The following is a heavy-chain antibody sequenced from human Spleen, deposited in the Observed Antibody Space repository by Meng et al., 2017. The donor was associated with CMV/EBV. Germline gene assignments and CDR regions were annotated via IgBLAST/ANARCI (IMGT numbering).Heavy chain of an antibody. CDR1: GYSFTSYW. CDR3: ARQGGIAAAGTQYGMDV. V-gene: IGHV5-51*01. Sequence: GGSLRLSRKGSGYSFTSYWIGWVRQMPGKGLEWMGIIYPGDSDTRYSPSFQGQVTISADKSISTAYLQWSSLKASDTAMYYCARQGGIAAAGTQYGMDVWGQGTTVTVSS. CDR2: IYPGDSDT. J-gene: IGHJ6*02. D-gene: IGHD6-13*01.